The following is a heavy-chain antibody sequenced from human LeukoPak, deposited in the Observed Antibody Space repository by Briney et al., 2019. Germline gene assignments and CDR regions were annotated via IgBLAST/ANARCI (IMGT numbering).Heavy chain of an antibody. CDR1: GFTFSSYA. V-gene: IGHV3-64*01. CDR2: ISSNGGST. CDR3: ARGTPYGDVAAGVFDY. D-gene: IGHD4-17*01. J-gene: IGHJ4*02. Sequence: PGGSLRLSCAASGFTFSSYAMHWVRQAPGKGLEYVSAISSNGGSTYYANSVKGRFTISRDNSKNTLYLQMGSLRAEDMAVYYCARGTPYGDVAAGVFDYWGQGTLVTVSS.